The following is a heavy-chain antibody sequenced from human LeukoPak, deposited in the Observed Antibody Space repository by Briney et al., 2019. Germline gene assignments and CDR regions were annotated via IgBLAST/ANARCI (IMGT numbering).Heavy chain of an antibody. V-gene: IGHV3-23*01. Sequence: GGTLRLSCSASGFTFTTYGMNWVRQAPGKGLEWVSGISPSGGITYYTDSVKGRFTISRDNSKNTVSLQMNSLRAEDTAVYYCANHYYGSGSYSGFDYWGPGTLVTVSS. J-gene: IGHJ4*02. D-gene: IGHD3-10*01. CDR3: ANHYYGSGSYSGFDY. CDR1: GFTFTTYG. CDR2: ISPSGGIT.